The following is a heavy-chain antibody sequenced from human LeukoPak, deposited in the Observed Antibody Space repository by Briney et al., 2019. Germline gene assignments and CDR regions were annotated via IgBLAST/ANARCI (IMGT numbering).Heavy chain of an antibody. V-gene: IGHV4-34*01. Sequence: PSETLSLTCAVYGGSFSGYYWSWIRQPPGKGLEWIGEINHSGSTNYNPSLKSRVTISVDTSKNQFSLKLSSVTAADTAVYYCARDPRPDYCSGGSCYSGYYYGMDVWGQGTTVTVSS. CDR1: GGSFSGYY. D-gene: IGHD2-15*01. J-gene: IGHJ6*02. CDR3: ARDPRPDYCSGGSCYSGYYYGMDV. CDR2: INHSGST.